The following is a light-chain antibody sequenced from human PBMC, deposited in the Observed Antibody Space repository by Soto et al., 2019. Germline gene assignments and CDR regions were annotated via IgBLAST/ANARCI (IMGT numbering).Light chain of an antibody. Sequence: QSALTQPPSASGSLGQSVTISCSGTSKDVGRDNYVSWYQQHAGQTPKVIIYDVFQRPSGVPDRFSGSKSGTTAYLTVSNRQSEDEAEYFCSSYGCRNNFVVFGGGTKLTVL. CDR3: SSYGCRNNFVV. CDR2: DVF. CDR1: SKDVGRDNY. J-gene: IGLJ2*01. V-gene: IGLV2-8*01.